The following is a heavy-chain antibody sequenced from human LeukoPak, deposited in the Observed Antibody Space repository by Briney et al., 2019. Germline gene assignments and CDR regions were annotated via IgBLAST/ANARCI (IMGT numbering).Heavy chain of an antibody. CDR1: GYSFTNYW. Sequence: GESLKISCQASGYSFTNYWIGWVRQMPGKGLEWMGIIYPSDSDIRYSPSFQGQVTISADKSINTAYLQWSSLKASDTAIYYCARAGTSNYRFFDSWGQGTLVTVSS. CDR3: ARAGTSNYRFFDS. CDR2: IYPSDSDI. V-gene: IGHV5-51*01. J-gene: IGHJ4*02. D-gene: IGHD4-11*01.